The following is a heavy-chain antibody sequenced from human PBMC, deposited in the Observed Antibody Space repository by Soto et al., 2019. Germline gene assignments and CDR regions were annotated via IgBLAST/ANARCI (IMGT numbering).Heavy chain of an antibody. CDR3: AKERSYSFDAFDI. CDR2: ISYDGSEK. Sequence: ESGGGVVQAGRSLRLSCAASGFTFNFFGMHWVRQAPGKGLEWVAVISYDGSEKYYADSVKGRFTMSRDNSKNMVYLEMSSLRPEDTSVYYCAKERSYSFDAFDIWGHGTMVTVSS. CDR1: GFTFNFFG. D-gene: IGHD3-10*01. J-gene: IGHJ3*02. V-gene: IGHV3-30*18.